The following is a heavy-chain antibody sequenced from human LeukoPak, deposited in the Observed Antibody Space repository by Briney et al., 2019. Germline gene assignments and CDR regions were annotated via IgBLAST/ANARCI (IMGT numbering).Heavy chain of an antibody. D-gene: IGHD3-10*01. V-gene: IGHV1-69*01. Sequence: SVNVSCKAFGGIFSSNAISWVRQASRQGLERMGGIIPIFGTANYAQKFQGRVTITADESTSTAYMELSSLRSEDTAVYYCARSYGSGSYGLGSYYYYMDVWGKGTTVTVSS. CDR3: ARSYGSGSYGLGSYYYYMDV. CDR2: IIPIFGTA. CDR1: GGIFSSNA. J-gene: IGHJ6*03.